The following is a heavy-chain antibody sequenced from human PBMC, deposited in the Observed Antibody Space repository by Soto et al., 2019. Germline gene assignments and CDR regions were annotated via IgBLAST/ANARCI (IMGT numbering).Heavy chain of an antibody. CDR1: GLTFRNYA. Sequence: GGSLRLSCAASGLTFRNYAMTWVRQAPGKGPEWVSTVSGKGDETFYADSVKGRFTISRDNSKDTVYLLMNSLRVEDTAVYYCAKGGHFSFFDYWGQGTLVTVSS. J-gene: IGHJ4*02. CDR3: AKGGHFSFFDY. V-gene: IGHV3-23*01. CDR2: VSGKGDET.